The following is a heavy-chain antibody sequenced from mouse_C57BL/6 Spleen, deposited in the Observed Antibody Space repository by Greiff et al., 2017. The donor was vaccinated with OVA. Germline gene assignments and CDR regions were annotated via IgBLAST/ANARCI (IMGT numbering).Heavy chain of an antibody. Sequence: QVQLQQPGAELVMPGASVKLSCKASGYTFTSYWMHWVKQRPGQGLEWIGEIDPSDSYTNYNQKFKGKSTLTVDQSSSTAYMQLSSLTSEDSAVYYCARLITTVGRYFDVWGTGTTVTVSS. CDR1: GYTFTSYW. CDR2: IDPSDSYT. V-gene: IGHV1-69*01. CDR3: ARLITTVGRYFDV. J-gene: IGHJ1*03. D-gene: IGHD1-1*01.